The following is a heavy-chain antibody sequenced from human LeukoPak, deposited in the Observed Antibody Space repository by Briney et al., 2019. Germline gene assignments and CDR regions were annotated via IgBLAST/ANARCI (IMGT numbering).Heavy chain of an antibody. CDR3: ARGVYIAAAQYAY. V-gene: IGHV4-59*01. Sequence: PSETLSLTCTVSGDSISNYYWSWIRQPPGKGLEWIGYIYYSGSTSYSPSLKSRVSISVDTSKNQFSLKLSSVTAADTAVYYCARGVYIAAAQYAYWGQGTLVTVSS. CDR1: GDSISNYY. J-gene: IGHJ4*02. CDR2: IYYSGST. D-gene: IGHD6-13*01.